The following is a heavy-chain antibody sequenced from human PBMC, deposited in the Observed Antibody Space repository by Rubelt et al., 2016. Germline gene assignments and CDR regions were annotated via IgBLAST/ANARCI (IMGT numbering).Heavy chain of an antibody. V-gene: IGHV3-48*01. CDR1: GFTFFTYN. CDR2: ISSSSSTI. Sequence: EVQLVESGGGLVQPGGSLRLSCAASGFTFFTYNMNWVRQAPGKGLEWVSYISSSSSTIYYADSVKGRFTISRDNAKNSLFLQMNSLRAEDTAVYYCARANRGYTYGYYFDYWGQGTLVTVSS. CDR3: ARANRGYTYGYYFDY. J-gene: IGHJ4*02. D-gene: IGHD5-18*01.